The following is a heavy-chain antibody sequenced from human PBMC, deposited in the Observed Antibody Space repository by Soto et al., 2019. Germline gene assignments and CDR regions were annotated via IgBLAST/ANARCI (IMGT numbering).Heavy chain of an antibody. CDR1: GYTFTSYD. Sequence: QVQLVQSGAEVKKPGASVKVSCKASGYTFTSYDINWVRQATGQGLEWMGWMNPNSGNTGYAQKCQGRVTMTRTTSIITAYMELSCLRSEDTAVYYCARGINYYASGDDAFDIWSQGTMVTVSS. J-gene: IGHJ3*02. CDR2: MNPNSGNT. V-gene: IGHV1-8*01. CDR3: ARGINYYASGDDAFDI. D-gene: IGHD3-10*01.